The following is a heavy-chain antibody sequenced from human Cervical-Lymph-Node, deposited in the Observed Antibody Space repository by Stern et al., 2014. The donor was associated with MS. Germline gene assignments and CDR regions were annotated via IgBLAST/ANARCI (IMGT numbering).Heavy chain of an antibody. CDR3: AKERRPNGESYTHLDY. Sequence: QLVQSGGGVVQPGRSLRLSCAASGFTFSNYGMQWLRQAPGKGLEWVAVISYEGSTKSYVDSVKGRFTISRDDSKNTLYLQMNSLRDEDTAVYYCAKERRPNGESYTHLDYWGQGTLVTVSS. CDR1: GFTFSNYG. J-gene: IGHJ4*02. V-gene: IGHV3-30*18. D-gene: IGHD2-8*01. CDR2: ISYEGSTK.